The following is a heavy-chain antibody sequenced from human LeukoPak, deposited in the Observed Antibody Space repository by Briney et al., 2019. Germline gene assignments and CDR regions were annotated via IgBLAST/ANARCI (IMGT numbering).Heavy chain of an antibody. Sequence: SETLSLTCAVSGYSISSGYYWGWIRQPPGKGLEWIGSIYHSGSSYYNPSLKRRVTISVDTSKNQFSLKLSSVTAADTAVYYCARESYGSGSYKDYWGQGTLVTVSS. CDR3: ARESYGSGSYKDY. CDR2: IYHSGSS. CDR1: GYSISSGYY. D-gene: IGHD3-10*01. V-gene: IGHV4-38-2*02. J-gene: IGHJ4*02.